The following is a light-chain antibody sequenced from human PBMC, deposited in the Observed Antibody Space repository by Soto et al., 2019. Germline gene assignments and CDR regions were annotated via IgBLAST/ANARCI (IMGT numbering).Light chain of an antibody. CDR2: FDD. CDR3: SAWDDNLHGWV. CDR1: TSNIGNHD. Sequence: QSVLTQPPSVSQAPGQRVTISCSGSTSNIGNHDVNWYQHLPGKPPKLLIYFDDLLPSGVSDRFSGSRSGTSASLAISGLLSEDEGDYYCSAWDDNLHGWVFGGGTKLTV. V-gene: IGLV1-36*01. J-gene: IGLJ3*02.